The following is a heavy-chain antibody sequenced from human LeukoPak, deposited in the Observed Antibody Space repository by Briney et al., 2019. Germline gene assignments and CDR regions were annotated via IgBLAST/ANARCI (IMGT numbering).Heavy chain of an antibody. CDR3: AKDRIGYCSGGRCSDARDI. V-gene: IGHV3-30*18. CDR2: ISYDGSNK. CDR1: GFSFRSYG. D-gene: IGHD2-15*01. J-gene: IGHJ3*02. Sequence: PGRSLRLSCAASGFSFRSYGMHWVRQAPGKGLEWVAVISYDGSNKEYADSVKGRFTISRDNSKNTLYLQMNSLRAEDTAVYYCAKDRIGYCSGGRCSDARDIWGQGTMVTVSS.